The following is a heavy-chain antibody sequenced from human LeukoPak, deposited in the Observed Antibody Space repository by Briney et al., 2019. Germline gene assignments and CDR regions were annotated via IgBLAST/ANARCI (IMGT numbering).Heavy chain of an antibody. J-gene: IGHJ4*02. CDR3: ARHMDSSGWEGPKTD. D-gene: IGHD6-19*01. CDR1: GYSFTSYW. Sequence: GESLKISCKGSGYSFTSYWIGWVRQMPGKGLEWMGIIYPGDSDTRYSPSFQGQVTISADKSISTAYLQWSSLKASDTAMYYCARHMDSSGWEGPKTDWGQGTLVTVSS. CDR2: IYPGDSDT. V-gene: IGHV5-51*01.